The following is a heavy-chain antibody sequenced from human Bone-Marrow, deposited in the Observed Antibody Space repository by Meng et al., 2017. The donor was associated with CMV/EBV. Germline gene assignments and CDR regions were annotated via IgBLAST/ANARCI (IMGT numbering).Heavy chain of an antibody. CDR3: AKHSSPWSSGYFDS. CDR2: IYPIDSHT. V-gene: IGHV5-51*01. J-gene: IGHJ4*02. D-gene: IGHD3-10*01. CDR1: GYNFKRSW. Sequence: GESLKISCKGSGYNFKRSWIGWVRQMPGKGLEWMAIIYPIDSHTKYSPSFQGQVPISADVSTSTAYLQWSGLQASDTAIYWCAKHSSPWSSGYFDSWGQGTRVTVSS.